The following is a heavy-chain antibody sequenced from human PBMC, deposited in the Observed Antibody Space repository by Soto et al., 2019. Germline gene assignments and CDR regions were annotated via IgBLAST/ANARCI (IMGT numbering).Heavy chain of an antibody. Sequence: DVQLVETGGGVVPPGGSLRLSCAASGLTFNRYWMHWVRHAPGKGLVWVSHINTDGSNTNYADSVKGRFTISRDNAKRTLFLQMSSLRDEDTAVYYCAREFCSGGNCYTYYFDPWGQGIPVTVSS. V-gene: IGHV3-74*01. CDR2: INTDGSNT. D-gene: IGHD2-15*01. J-gene: IGHJ5*02. CDR3: AREFCSGGNCYTYYFDP. CDR1: GLTFNRYW.